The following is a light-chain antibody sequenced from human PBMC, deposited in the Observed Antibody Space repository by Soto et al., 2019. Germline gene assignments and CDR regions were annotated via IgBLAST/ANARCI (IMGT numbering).Light chain of an antibody. CDR3: QQYGGSST. CDR1: QSVSSD. J-gene: IGKJ1*01. V-gene: IGKV3-20*01. CDR2: ATS. Sequence: EIVMTQSPATLSVSPVERATLSCRASQSVSSDFAWYQHKPGQAPRLLIFATSSRATGIPDRFSGSGSGTDFTLTISRLEPEDFAVYYCQQYGGSSTFGQGTKVHIK.